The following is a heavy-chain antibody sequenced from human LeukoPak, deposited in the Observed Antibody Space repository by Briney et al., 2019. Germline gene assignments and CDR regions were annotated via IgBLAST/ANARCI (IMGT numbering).Heavy chain of an antibody. CDR3: ARDVGQWLANDYFDY. D-gene: IGHD6-19*01. J-gene: IGHJ4*02. CDR2: INWNGGST. Sequence: PGGSLRLSCAASGFTFSSYAMSWVRQAPGKGLEWVSGINWNGGSTGYADSVKGRLTISRDNAKNSLYLQMNSLRAEDTALYYCARDVGQWLANDYFDYWGQGTLVTVSS. CDR1: GFTFSSYA. V-gene: IGHV3-20*04.